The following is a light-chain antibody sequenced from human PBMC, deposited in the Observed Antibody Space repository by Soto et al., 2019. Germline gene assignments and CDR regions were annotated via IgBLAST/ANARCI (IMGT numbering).Light chain of an antibody. J-gene: IGLJ1*01. CDR1: SSNIGSNT. Sequence: QSVLTQPPSAYGTPGQRVTISCYGSSSNIGSNTVNWYQQLPGTAHKLLIYSNNQRPSGVPDRFSGSKSGTSASLAISGLQSEDEADYFCAAWDDSLNGYVFGTGTKLTVL. V-gene: IGLV1-44*01. CDR2: SNN. CDR3: AAWDDSLNGYV.